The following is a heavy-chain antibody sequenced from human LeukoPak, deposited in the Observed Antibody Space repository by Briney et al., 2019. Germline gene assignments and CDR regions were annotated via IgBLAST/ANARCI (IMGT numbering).Heavy chain of an antibody. CDR2: IYYSGST. J-gene: IGHJ4*02. Sequence: SETLPLTCTVSGGSISSYYWSWIRQPPGKGLEWIGYIYYSGSTNYNPSLKSRVTISVDTSKNQFSLKLSSVTAADTAVYYCARVGIYYDYVWGSYRFDLLSFDYWGQGTLVTVSS. CDR3: ARVGIYYDYVWGSYRFDLLSFDY. D-gene: IGHD3-16*02. CDR1: GGSISSYY. V-gene: IGHV4-59*01.